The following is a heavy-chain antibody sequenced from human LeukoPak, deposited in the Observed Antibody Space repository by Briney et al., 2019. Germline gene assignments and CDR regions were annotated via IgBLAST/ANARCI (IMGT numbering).Heavy chain of an antibody. CDR3: ARESVTPTAGWFDP. Sequence: GGSLRLSCAASGFTSSSYSMNWVRRAPGKGLEWVSSVSSSSSYIYYADSVKGRFTISRDNAKNSLYLQMNSLRAEDTAVYYCARESVTPTAGWFDPWGQGTLVTVSS. CDR1: GFTSSSYS. D-gene: IGHD4-23*01. CDR2: VSSSSSYI. V-gene: IGHV3-21*01. J-gene: IGHJ5*02.